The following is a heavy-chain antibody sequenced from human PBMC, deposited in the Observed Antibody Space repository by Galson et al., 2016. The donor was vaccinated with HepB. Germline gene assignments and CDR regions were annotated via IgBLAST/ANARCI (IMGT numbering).Heavy chain of an antibody. V-gene: IGHV3-73*01. CDR3: TSRYRVDACDI. D-gene: IGHD5/OR15-5a*01. CDR2: IRSKANSDAT. J-gene: IGHJ3*02. Sequence: SLRLSCAASGFTLSDSAMHWVRQAPGKGLEWIGRIRSKANSDATAYAASVKGRFAISRADSENTAYLQMNSLKTEDTAMYYCTSRYRVDACDIWGQGTMVTVSS. CDR1: GFTLSDSA.